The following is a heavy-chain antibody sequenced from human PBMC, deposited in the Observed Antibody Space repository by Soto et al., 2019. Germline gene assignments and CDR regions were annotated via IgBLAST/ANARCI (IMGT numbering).Heavy chain of an antibody. D-gene: IGHD4-17*01. CDR3: TTRVYYGDYVVFDY. CDR1: GFTFSNAW. Sequence: GSLRLSCAASGFTFSNAWMSWVRQAPGKGLEWVGRIKSKTDGGTTDYAAPVKGRFTISRDDSKNTLYLQMNSLKTEDTVVYYCTTRVYYGDYVVFDYWGQGTLVTVSS. V-gene: IGHV3-15*01. J-gene: IGHJ4*02. CDR2: IKSKTDGGTT.